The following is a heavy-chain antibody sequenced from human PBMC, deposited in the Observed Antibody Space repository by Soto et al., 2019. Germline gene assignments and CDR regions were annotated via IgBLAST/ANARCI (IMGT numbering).Heavy chain of an antibody. J-gene: IGHJ4*02. CDR1: GYTFTSYA. CDR3: TGGSYGGEFDY. CDR2: INAGNGNT. Sequence: QVQLVQSGAEEKKPGASVKVSCKASGYTFTSYAMHWVRQAPGQRLEWMGWINAGNGNTKYSQKFQGRITITRDTSASKAYRELSSLKSEDKAVYYWTGGSYGGEFDYWGQGTLVPVSS. D-gene: IGHD4-17*01. V-gene: IGHV1-3*05.